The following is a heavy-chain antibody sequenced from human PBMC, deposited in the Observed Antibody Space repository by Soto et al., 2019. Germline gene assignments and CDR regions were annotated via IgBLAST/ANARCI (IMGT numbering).Heavy chain of an antibody. J-gene: IGHJ5*02. D-gene: IGHD3-3*01. CDR3: ARGQRFSDWFDP. CDR2: IYSSGST. V-gene: IGHV4-4*07. CDR1: GGAISGYY. Sequence: LETLSLTCTVTGGAISGYYWTWIRQSDGEGLEWIGRIYSSGSTNYNPSLESRVTISLDTSMNYFSLRLSSVTAADTAVYYCARGQRFSDWFDPWGQGTLVTVSS.